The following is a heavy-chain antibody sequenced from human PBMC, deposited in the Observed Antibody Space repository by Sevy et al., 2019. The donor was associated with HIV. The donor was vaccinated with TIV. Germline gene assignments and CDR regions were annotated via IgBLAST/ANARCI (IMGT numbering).Heavy chain of an antibody. CDR3: ARDLPPSATTVAHFDY. J-gene: IGHJ4*02. CDR2: ITNSGSAE. CDR1: GFIFSSYE. D-gene: IGHD4-17*01. Sequence: GGSLRLSCAASGFIFSSYEMNWVRQAPGKGLEWVSYITNSGSAEYYSDSVRGRFTISRDNTKNSLYLQMNSLRAEDTALYYCARDLPPSATTVAHFDYWGRGTLVTVSS. V-gene: IGHV3-48*03.